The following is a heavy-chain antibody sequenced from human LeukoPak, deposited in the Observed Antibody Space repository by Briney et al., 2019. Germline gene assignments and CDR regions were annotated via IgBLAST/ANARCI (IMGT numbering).Heavy chain of an antibody. CDR2: INHSGST. CDR3: ARRWVRGGLKPFDY. V-gene: IGHV4-34*01. J-gene: IGHJ4*02. D-gene: IGHD3-10*01. CDR1: GGSINSYY. Sequence: SETLSLTCTVSGGSINSYYWSWIRQPPGKGLEWIGEINHSGSTNYNPSLKSRVTISVDTSKNQFSLKLSSVTAADTAVYYCARRWVRGGLKPFDYWGQGTLVTVSS.